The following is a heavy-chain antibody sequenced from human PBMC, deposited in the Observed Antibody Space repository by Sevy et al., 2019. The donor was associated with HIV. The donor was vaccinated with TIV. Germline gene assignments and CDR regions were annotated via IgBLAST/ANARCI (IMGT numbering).Heavy chain of an antibody. CDR1: GYTFKTYG. Sequence: ASVKVSCKTFGYTFKTYGISWVRQAPGQGLEWMGWISAYSGDTNFAQKFQGRVTMTTDTSTAKAYMELGSLGSDDTAVYFCARDKPQGVVIIPGSMWGGVDYWGQGTVVTVSS. V-gene: IGHV1-18*01. D-gene: IGHD2-2*01. CDR2: ISAYSGDT. CDR3: ARDKPQGVVIIPGSMWGGVDY. J-gene: IGHJ4*02.